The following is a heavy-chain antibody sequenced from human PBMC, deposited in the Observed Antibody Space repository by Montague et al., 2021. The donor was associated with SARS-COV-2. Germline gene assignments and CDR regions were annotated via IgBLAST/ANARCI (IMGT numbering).Heavy chain of an antibody. Sequence: SLRLSCAASGFTFGSYSMNWVRQAPGKGLEWVSSISSSSSYIYYADSVKGRFTISRDNAKNSLYLQMNSLRAEDTAVYYCARDPGYYYDSSGLIDYWGQGTLVTVSS. V-gene: IGHV3-21*01. CDR3: ARDPGYYYDSSGLIDY. D-gene: IGHD3-22*01. CDR2: ISSSSSYI. J-gene: IGHJ4*02. CDR1: GFTFGSYS.